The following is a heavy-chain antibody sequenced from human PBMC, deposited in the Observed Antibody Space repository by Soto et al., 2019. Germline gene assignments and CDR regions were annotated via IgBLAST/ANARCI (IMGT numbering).Heavy chain of an antibody. J-gene: IGHJ4*02. CDR2: ISAYNGNT. Sequence: ASVKVSCKASGYTFTSYGISWVRQAPGHGLEWMGWISAYNGNTNYAQKLQGRVTMTTDTSTSTAYMELRSLRSDDTAVYYCASGALIPYYHGSAPDYWGQATLVTFST. CDR1: GYTFTSYG. V-gene: IGHV1-18*01. D-gene: IGHD3-10*01. CDR3: ASGALIPYYHGSAPDY.